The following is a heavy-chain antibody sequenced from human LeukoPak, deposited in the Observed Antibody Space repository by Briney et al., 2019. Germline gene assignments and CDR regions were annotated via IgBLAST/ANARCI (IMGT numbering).Heavy chain of an antibody. CDR2: ISSSGSTI. J-gene: IGHJ4*02. V-gene: IGHV3-11*01. D-gene: IGHD2-15*01. CDR3: AKVYSNGDYYFDY. CDR1: GFTFSDYY. Sequence: GGSLRLSCAASGFTFSDYYMSWIRQAPGKGLEWVSYISSSGSTIYYADSVKGRFTISRDNAKNSLYLQMNSLRAEDTAVYYCAKVYSNGDYYFDYWGQGTLVTVSS.